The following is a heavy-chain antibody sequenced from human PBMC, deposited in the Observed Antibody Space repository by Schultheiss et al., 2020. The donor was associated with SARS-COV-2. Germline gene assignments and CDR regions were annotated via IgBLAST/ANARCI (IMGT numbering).Heavy chain of an antibody. CDR1: GGSISSYY. V-gene: IGHV4-4*07. J-gene: IGHJ6*02. CDR3: ARGSYSSGFMGGVYYYYGMDV. D-gene: IGHD6-25*01. CDR2: IYTSGST. Sequence: SQTLSLTCTVSGGSISSYYWSWIRQPAGKGLEWIGRIYTSGSTNYNPSLKSRVTMSVDTSKNQFSLKLSSVTAADTAVYYCARGSYSSGFMGGVYYYYGMDVWGQGTTVTAP.